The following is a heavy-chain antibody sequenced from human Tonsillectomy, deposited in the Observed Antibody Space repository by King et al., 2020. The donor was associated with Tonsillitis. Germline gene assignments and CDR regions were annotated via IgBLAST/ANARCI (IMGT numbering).Heavy chain of an antibody. Sequence: QLQESGPGLVKPSETLSLTCTVSGGSISGSSYYWGWIRQPPGKGLEWIGSIYYSESTYYNPSLKSRVTISVDTSKNQLSLRLSSVTAADTAVYYCVRQPYDYYDSSGYFDYWGQGTLVTVSS. D-gene: IGHD3-22*01. CDR3: VRQPYDYYDSSGYFDY. CDR1: GGSISGSSYY. CDR2: IYYSEST. V-gene: IGHV4-39*01. J-gene: IGHJ4*02.